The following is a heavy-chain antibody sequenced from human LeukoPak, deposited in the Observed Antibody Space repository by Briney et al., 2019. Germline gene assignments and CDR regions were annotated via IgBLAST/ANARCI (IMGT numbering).Heavy chain of an antibody. Sequence: ASVKVSCKASGYTFTSYYMHWVRQAPGQGLEWMGIINPSGGSTSYAQKFQGRVTMTRDTSTSTVCMELSSLRSEDTAVYYCAREAAAGRRFDYWGQGTLVTVSS. CDR2: INPSGGST. CDR1: GYTFTSYY. J-gene: IGHJ4*02. D-gene: IGHD6-13*01. V-gene: IGHV1-46*01. CDR3: AREAAAGRRFDY.